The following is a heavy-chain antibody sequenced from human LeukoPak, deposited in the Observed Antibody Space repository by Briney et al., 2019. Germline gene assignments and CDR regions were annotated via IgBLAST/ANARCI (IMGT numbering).Heavy chain of an antibody. V-gene: IGHV3-21*01. J-gene: IGHJ4*02. Sequence: GGSLRLSCAASGFTFNTYTMDWVRQAPGKGLEWVSSISSSSSYIYYADSVKGRFTISRDNAKNSLYLQMNSLRAEDTAVYYCARVAGYCSSTSNCYSDYWGQGTLVTVSS. CDR2: ISSSSSYI. D-gene: IGHD2-2*01. CDR1: GFTFNTYT. CDR3: ARVAGYCSSTSNCYSDY.